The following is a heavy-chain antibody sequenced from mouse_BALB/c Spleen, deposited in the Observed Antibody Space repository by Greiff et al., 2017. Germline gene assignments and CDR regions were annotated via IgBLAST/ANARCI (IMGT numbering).Heavy chain of an antibody. CDR3: ARWAGGDFDN. V-gene: IGHV1S56*01. J-gene: IGHJ2*01. D-gene: IGHD1-1*02. CDR2: LYPGNVNT. Sequence: VQLQQSGPELVKPGASVRISCKASGYTFTSYYIHWVKQRPGQGLEWIGWLYPGNVNTKYNEKFKGKATLTADKSSSTAYMQLSSLTSEDSAVYCWARWAGGDFDNWGQGTALTVSS. CDR1: GYTFTSYY.